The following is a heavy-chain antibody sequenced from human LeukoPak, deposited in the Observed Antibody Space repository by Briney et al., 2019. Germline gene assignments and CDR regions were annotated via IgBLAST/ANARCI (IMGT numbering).Heavy chain of an antibody. CDR1: GFTFSSYS. CDR3: ASWTGYSSGWYRGDLDY. D-gene: IGHD6-19*01. V-gene: IGHV3-48*01. Sequence: GGSLRLSCAASGFTFSSYSMNWVRQAPGKGLERVSYISSSSTIYYADSVKGRFTISRDNAKNSLYLQMNSLRAEDTAVYYCASWTGYSSGWYRGDLDYWGQGTLVTVSS. CDR2: ISSSSTI. J-gene: IGHJ4*02.